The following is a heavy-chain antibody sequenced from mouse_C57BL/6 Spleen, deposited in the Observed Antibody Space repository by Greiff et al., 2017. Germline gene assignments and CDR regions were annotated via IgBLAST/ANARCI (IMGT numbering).Heavy chain of an antibody. V-gene: IGHV1-15*01. CDR2: IDPETGGT. D-gene: IGHD2-5*01. Sequence: QVHVKQSGAELVRPGASVTLSCKASGYTFTDYEMHWVKQTPVHGLEWIGAIDPETGGTAYNQKFKGKAILTADKSSSTAYMELRSLTSEDSAVYYCTRSRSNYYYAMDYWGQGTSVTVSS. CDR3: TRSRSNYYYAMDY. J-gene: IGHJ4*01. CDR1: GYTFTDYE.